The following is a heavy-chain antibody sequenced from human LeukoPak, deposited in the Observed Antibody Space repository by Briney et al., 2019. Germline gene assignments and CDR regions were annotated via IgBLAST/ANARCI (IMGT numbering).Heavy chain of an antibody. CDR3: AREGIVVVPAATDAFDI. J-gene: IGHJ3*02. Sequence: PSETLSLTCTVSGGSISSYYWSWIRQPPGKGLEWIGRIYTSGSTNYNPSLKSRVTMSVDTSKNQFSLKLSSVTAADTAVYYCAREGIVVVPAATDAFDIWGQGTMVTVSS. V-gene: IGHV4-4*07. D-gene: IGHD2-2*01. CDR2: IYTSGST. CDR1: GGSISSYY.